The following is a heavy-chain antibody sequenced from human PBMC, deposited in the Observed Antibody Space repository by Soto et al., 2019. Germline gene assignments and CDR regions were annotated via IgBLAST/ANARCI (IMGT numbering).Heavy chain of an antibody. CDR3: ARDFRTAWATYDAFDI. D-gene: IGHD1-26*01. Sequence: EVQLVESGGGLVQPGGSLRLSCAASGFTVSSNYMSWVRQAPGKGLEWVSVIYSGGSTYYADSVKGRFTISRDNSKNTLYLQMNSLRAEDTAVYYCARDFRTAWATYDAFDIWGQGTMVTVSS. CDR1: GFTVSSNY. CDR2: IYSGGST. V-gene: IGHV3-66*01. J-gene: IGHJ3*02.